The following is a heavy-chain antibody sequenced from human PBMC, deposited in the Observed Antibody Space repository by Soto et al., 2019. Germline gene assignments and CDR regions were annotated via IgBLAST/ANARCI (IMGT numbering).Heavy chain of an antibody. V-gene: IGHV3-33*01. J-gene: IGHJ5*02. D-gene: IGHD1-1*01. CDR3: EREESDNEGIWFAL. CDR1: GFTFSHYG. Sequence: QVQLVESGGGVVQPGRSLKLSCAASGFTFSHYGMHWVRQAPGRGLEWVAGILYDGSRKEYAACLKGRFSSSRDNSKNPTNLQMNSLRVEDTAMYYCEREESDNEGIWFALWGQGTLVTVSA. CDR2: ILYDGSRK.